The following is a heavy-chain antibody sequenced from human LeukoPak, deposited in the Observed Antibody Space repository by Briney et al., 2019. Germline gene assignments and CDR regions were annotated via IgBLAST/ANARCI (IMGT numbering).Heavy chain of an antibody. J-gene: IGHJ4*02. V-gene: IGHV3-30*18. CDR3: AKEGPAQLDLDY. CDR2: VSYDGSNK. CDR1: GFTFSSYG. D-gene: IGHD6-13*01. Sequence: GRSLSLSCAASGFTFSSYGMHWVRQAPGKGLEWVSVVSYDGSNKYYADSVKGRFTISRDNSKSTLYLQMNSLRDEDTAIYYCAKEGPAQLDLDYWGQGILVTVSS.